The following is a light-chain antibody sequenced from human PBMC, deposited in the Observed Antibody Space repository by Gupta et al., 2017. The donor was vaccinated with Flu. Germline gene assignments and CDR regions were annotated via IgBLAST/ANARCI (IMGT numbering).Light chain of an antibody. CDR3: RQDDTTPFT. CDR2: CAS. CDR1: QSGCYSSNKKNN. Sequence: SLGERATINCKSRQSGCYSSNKKNNLARHQHEPGQTPKLLVYCASTREFPVRDRFSGWGSGLXFTLTIXSPQAEDLAVYYCRQDDTTPFTFGXGTRVDIK. V-gene: IGKV4-1*01. J-gene: IGKJ3*01.